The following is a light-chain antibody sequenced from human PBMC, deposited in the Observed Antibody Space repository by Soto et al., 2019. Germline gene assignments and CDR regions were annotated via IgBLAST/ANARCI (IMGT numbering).Light chain of an antibody. CDR2: KAS. Sequence: DIQMTQSPSTLSGSGGDRVTITCRARQTISIWLAWYQQKPGKAPKLLIYKASTLKSGVPSRFSGSGSGTEFTLTISILQHDDFATYYCQHDNRYSEAFGQGTKVERK. V-gene: IGKV1-5*03. J-gene: IGKJ1*01. CDR3: QHDNRYSEA. CDR1: QTISIW.